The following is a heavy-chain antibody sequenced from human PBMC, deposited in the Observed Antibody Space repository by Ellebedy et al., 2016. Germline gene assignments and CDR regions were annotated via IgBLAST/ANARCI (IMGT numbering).Heavy chain of an antibody. CDR2: IYYSGST. Sequence: SETLSLTXTVSGGSISSSSYYWGWIRQPPGKGLEWIGSIYYSGSTYYNPSLKSRVTISVDTSKNQFSLKLSSVTAADTAVYYCVREWDPPLYGMDVWGQGTTVTVSS. CDR3: VREWDPPLYGMDV. CDR1: GGSISSSSYY. D-gene: IGHD1-26*01. V-gene: IGHV4-39*02. J-gene: IGHJ6*02.